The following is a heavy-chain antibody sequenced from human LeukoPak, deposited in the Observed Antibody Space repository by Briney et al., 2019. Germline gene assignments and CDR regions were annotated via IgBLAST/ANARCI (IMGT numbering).Heavy chain of an antibody. CDR3: ARDYYDSSGYRISYYYYYMDV. Sequence: GGSLRLSCAASGFTFSSYWMSWVRQAPGKGLEWVANIKQDGSEKYYVDSVKGRFTISRDNAKNSLYLQMNSLRAEDTAVYYCARDYYDSSGYRISYYYYYMDVWGKGTTVTVSS. J-gene: IGHJ6*03. CDR2: IKQDGSEK. V-gene: IGHV3-7*01. CDR1: GFTFSSYW. D-gene: IGHD3-22*01.